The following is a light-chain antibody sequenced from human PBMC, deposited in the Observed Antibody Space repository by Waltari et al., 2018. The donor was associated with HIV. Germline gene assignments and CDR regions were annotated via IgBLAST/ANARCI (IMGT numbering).Light chain of an antibody. CDR2: DVT. CDR3: SSYAGSNNLI. Sequence: QSALTQPLSASGSPGQSVTISCHGTSSAVGGYDYVSWYQQHPGKAPKLMLYDVTKRPSGVPDRFSGSKSGSTASLTLSGLQAEDEADYYCSSYAGSNNLIFGGGTKLTVL. V-gene: IGLV2-8*01. J-gene: IGLJ2*01. CDR1: SSAVGGYDY.